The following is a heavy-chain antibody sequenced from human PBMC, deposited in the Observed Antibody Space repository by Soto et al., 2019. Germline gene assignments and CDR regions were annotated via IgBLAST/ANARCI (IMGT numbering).Heavy chain of an antibody. J-gene: IGHJ4*02. CDR3: ARDTRGYCSGGSCYTVDY. CDR2: ISSSSAYI. CDR1: GFTFSDYY. V-gene: IGHV3-11*06. D-gene: IGHD2-15*01. Sequence: QVQLVESGGGLVKPGGSLRLSCAASGFTFSDYYMSWIRQAPGKGLEWVSYISSSSAYINYADSVKGRFTISRDNAKNTLHLQMSSLRAEDTAVYYCARDTRGYCSGGSCYTVDYWGQGTLVTVSS.